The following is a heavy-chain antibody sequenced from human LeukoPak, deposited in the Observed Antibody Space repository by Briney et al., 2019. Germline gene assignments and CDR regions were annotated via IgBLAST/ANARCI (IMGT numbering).Heavy chain of an antibody. CDR3: ARYFRDGYKVPRH. J-gene: IGHJ4*02. CDR2: VDYSGTA. CDR1: GGSISSSSYY. V-gene: IGHV4-39*01. D-gene: IGHD5-24*01. Sequence: ASETLSPTWTVAGGSISSSSYYCAWIRQPPGRGLEWIASVDYSGTAYYNPSLGRRATISVDTSKNEFSLKLSAVTAADTAADYCARYFRDGYKVPRHWGQGTLVTVSS.